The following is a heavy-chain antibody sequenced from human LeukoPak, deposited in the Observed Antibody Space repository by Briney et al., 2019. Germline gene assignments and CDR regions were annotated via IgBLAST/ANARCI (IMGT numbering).Heavy chain of an antibody. Sequence: GGSLRLSCAGSGFTFSSYSMNWVRQAPGKGLEWVSSISSGRTYIYYADSVKGRFTISRDNAQNSLYLQMNSLRAEDTAVYYCARDNYDYGDYYFDYWGQGTLVTVSS. J-gene: IGHJ4*02. D-gene: IGHD4-17*01. CDR1: GFTFSSYS. CDR3: ARDNYDYGDYYFDY. V-gene: IGHV3-21*01. CDR2: ISSGRTYI.